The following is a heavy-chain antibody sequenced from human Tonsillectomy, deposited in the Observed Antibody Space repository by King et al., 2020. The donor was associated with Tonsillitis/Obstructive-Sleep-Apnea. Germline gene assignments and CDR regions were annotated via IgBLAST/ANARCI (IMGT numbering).Heavy chain of an antibody. V-gene: IGHV1-8*01. CDR1: GYTFTSYD. J-gene: IGHJ6*03. CDR2: MNPNSGNT. CDR3: ARALGTYYDFLSGYYTGYYYYYMDV. D-gene: IGHD3-3*01. Sequence: VQLVESGAEVKKPGASVKVSCKASGYTFTSYDINWVRQATGQGLEWMGWMNPNSGNTGYAQKFQGRVTMTRNTSISTAYMELSSLRSEDTAVYYCARALGTYYDFLSGYYTGYYYYYMDVWGNGTTVTVSS.